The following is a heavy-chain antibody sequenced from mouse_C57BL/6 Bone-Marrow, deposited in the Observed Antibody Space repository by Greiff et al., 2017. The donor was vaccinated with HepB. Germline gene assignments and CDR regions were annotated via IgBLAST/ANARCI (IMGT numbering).Heavy chain of an antibody. D-gene: IGHD2-10*01. CDR2: IWSGGST. CDR3: ATLLFAY. CDR1: GFSLTSYG. V-gene: IGHV2-2*01. J-gene: IGHJ3*01. Sequence: QVQLKQSGPGLVQPSQSLSITCTASGFSLTSYGVHWVRQSPGKGLEWLGVIWSGGSTDYNAAFISRLSISKDNSTSQVFFKMNSLQADDTDIYYCATLLFAYWGQGTLVTVSA.